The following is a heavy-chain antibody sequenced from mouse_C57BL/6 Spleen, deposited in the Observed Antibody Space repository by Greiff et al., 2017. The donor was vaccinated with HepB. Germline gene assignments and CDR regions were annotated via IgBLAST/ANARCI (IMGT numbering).Heavy chain of an antibody. V-gene: IGHV1-82*01. CDR1: GYAFSSSW. CDR2: IYPGDGDT. CDR3: ARNGYLPYYYAMDY. J-gene: IGHJ4*01. Sequence: VHLVESGPELVKPGASVKISCKASGYAFSSSWMNWVKQRPGKGLEWIGRIYPGDGDTNYNGKFKGKATLTADKSSSTAYMQLSSLTSEDSAVYFCARNGYLPYYYAMDYWGQGTSVTVSS. D-gene: IGHD2-2*01.